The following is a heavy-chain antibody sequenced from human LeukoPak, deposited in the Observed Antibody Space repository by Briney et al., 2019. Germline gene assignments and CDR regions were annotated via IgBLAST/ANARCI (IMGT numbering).Heavy chain of an antibody. D-gene: IGHD6-19*01. CDR1: GYSVNNYW. Sequence: GESLKISCKGSGYSVNNYWIGWVRQMPGKGLEWMGIIYPADSDIRYSPSFQGQVTISADKSISTAYLQWSSLEASDTAMYYCARSRVAGVVDYWGQGTLVTVSS. J-gene: IGHJ4*02. CDR3: ARSRVAGVVDY. V-gene: IGHV5-51*01. CDR2: IYPADSDI.